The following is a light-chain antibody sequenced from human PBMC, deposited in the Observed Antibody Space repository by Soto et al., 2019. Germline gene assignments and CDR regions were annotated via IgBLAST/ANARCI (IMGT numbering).Light chain of an antibody. V-gene: IGKV1-16*01. CDR3: QQYNSYTT. Sequence: DIQMTQSPSSLSASVGDRVTITCQASQDINKFLNWYQQKPGKAPNLLIYDASNLQSGVPSRFSGHGSGTDFTLTISSLQPDDFATYYCQQYNSYTTFGQGTKV. CDR2: DAS. J-gene: IGKJ2*01. CDR1: QDINKF.